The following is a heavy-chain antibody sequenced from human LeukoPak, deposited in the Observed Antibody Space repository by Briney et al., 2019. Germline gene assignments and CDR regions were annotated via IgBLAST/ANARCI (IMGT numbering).Heavy chain of an antibody. J-gene: IGHJ5*02. CDR3: ARDGTVTAGPFDP. CDR2: IWYDGSNK. Sequence: SGGSLRLSCAASGITFSSFGMHWVCQAPGKGLEWVAFIWYDGSNKYYADSVKGRFTISRDNSKNTLYLQMNSLRVEDTAVYYCARDGTVTAGPFDPWGQGTLVTVSS. V-gene: IGHV3-33*01. D-gene: IGHD4-11*01. CDR1: GITFSSFG.